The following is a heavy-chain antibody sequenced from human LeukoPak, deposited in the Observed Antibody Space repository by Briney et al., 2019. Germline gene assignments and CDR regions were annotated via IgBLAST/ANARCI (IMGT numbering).Heavy chain of an antibody. CDR2: IKSKTDGGTT. Sequence: GGSLRLSCAASGFTFSSYEMNWVRQAPGKGLEWVGRIKSKTDGGTTDYAAPVKGRFTILRDDSKNTLYLQMNSLKTDDTAVYYCTTFSPRSFDYWGQGTLVTVSS. J-gene: IGHJ4*02. CDR3: TTFSPRSFDY. V-gene: IGHV3-15*01. CDR1: GFTFSSYE.